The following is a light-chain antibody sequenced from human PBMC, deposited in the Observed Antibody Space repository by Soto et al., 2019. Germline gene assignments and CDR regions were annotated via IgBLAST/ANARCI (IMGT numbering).Light chain of an antibody. CDR3: HQTFSSPRT. CDR1: QSVYAF. V-gene: IGKV1-39*01. J-gene: IGKJ1*01. CDR2: EAS. Sequence: IDMTQSPSSLSASVGDKVTITCRASQSVYAFLSWYQHKSGRAPSLLIYEASIIHSGVPSRFSGSGSGTNFTLTIDGLQPEDFATYYCHQTFSSPRTFGPGTKV.